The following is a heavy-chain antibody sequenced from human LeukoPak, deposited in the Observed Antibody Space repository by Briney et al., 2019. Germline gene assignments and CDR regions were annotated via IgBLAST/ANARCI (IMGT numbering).Heavy chain of an antibody. CDR3: ARVEYSSSSLFYYYYYYYMDV. CDR1: GFTFSSYW. D-gene: IGHD6-6*01. CDR2: INQDGSEK. J-gene: IGHJ6*03. V-gene: IGHV3-7*04. Sequence: GGSLRLSCAASGFTFSSYWMSWVRQAPGKGLEWVANINQDGSEKYYVDSVKGRFTISRDNAKNSLYLQMNSLRAEDTAVYYCARVEYSSSSLFYYYYYYYMDVWGKGTTVTVSS.